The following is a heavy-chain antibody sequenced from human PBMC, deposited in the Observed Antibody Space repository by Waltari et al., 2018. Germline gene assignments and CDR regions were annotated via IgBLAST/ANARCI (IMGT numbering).Heavy chain of an antibody. CDR1: GGSFSGYY. V-gene: IGHV4-34*01. D-gene: IGHD5-12*01. CDR3: ARGLYEDAFDI. Sequence: QVPLQQWGAGLLKPSETLSLTCAVYGGSFSGYYWSWIRQPPGKGLEWIGEINHSGSTNYNPSLKSRVTISVDTSKNQFSLKLSSVTAADTAVYYCARGLYEDAFDIWGQGTMVTVSS. J-gene: IGHJ3*02. CDR2: INHSGST.